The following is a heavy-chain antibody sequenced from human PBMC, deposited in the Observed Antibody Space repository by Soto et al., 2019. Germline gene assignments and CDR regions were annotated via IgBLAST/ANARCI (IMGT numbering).Heavy chain of an antibody. Sequence: EVQLLESGGGLVQPGGSLRISCAASGFTFSTYAMNWVRQAPGKGLEWVSGISGSGDSTYYADSVKGRFTVSRDNSKNTLYLQMNSLRAEDTAVFYCAKERSSGWSFDYWGQGTLVTVSS. CDR3: AKERSSGWSFDY. D-gene: IGHD6-19*01. J-gene: IGHJ4*02. V-gene: IGHV3-23*01. CDR1: GFTFSTYA. CDR2: ISGSGDST.